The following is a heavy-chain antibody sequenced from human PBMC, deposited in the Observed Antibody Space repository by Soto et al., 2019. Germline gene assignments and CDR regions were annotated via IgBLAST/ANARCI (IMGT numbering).Heavy chain of an antibody. V-gene: IGHV1-18*01. Sequence: QVHLEQSGAEVKKPGASVKVSCKASGYTFTSYGITWVRQAPGQGLEWMGWISADNGNTEYSQKLQGRVTMTTDTSTSTAYMELRSLRSDDTAVYYCAREFSGPTWNYGAGLYYFDYWGQGTLVTVSS. J-gene: IGHJ4*02. CDR3: AREFSGPTWNYGAGLYYFDY. CDR2: ISADNGNT. CDR1: GYTFTSYG. D-gene: IGHD1-7*01.